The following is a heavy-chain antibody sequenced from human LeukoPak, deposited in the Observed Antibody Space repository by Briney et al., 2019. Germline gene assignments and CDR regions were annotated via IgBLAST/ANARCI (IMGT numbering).Heavy chain of an antibody. J-gene: IGHJ6*03. V-gene: IGHV3-21*06. CDR1: GFIFSNYY. CDR3: VRAFGGYDSQRFYYNMDV. CDR2: IHGSASYN. Sequence: AGGSLRLSCAASGFIFSNYYLNWVRQAPGKGLEWVSCIHGSASYNYYADSVKGRFTVSRDSAKNSLYLEMSSLRVEDTAVYFCVRAFGGYDSQRFYYNMDVWGKGTTVTVSS. D-gene: IGHD5-12*01.